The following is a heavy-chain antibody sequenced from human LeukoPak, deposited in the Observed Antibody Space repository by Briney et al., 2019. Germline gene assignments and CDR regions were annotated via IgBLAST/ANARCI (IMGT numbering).Heavy chain of an antibody. D-gene: IGHD5-18*01. V-gene: IGHV4-61*01. Sequence: SETLSLTCTVSGGSISSGSYYWSWIRQPPGKGLEWIGYIYYSGSTNYNPSLKSRVTISVDTSKDQFSLKLISVTAADTAVYYCARTVEGYTYGFVDYWGQGILVTVSS. J-gene: IGHJ4*02. CDR3: ARTVEGYTYGFVDY. CDR2: IYYSGST. CDR1: GGSISSGSYY.